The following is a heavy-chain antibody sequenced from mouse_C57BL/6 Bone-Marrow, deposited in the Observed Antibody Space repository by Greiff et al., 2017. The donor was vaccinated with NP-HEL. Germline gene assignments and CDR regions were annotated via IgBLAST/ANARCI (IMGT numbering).Heavy chain of an antibody. CDR3: ARAPDY. CDR1: GYTFTSYG. CDR2: LYPRSGNT. Sequence: VKLVESGAELARPGASVKLSCKASGYTFTSYGISWVKQRTGQGLEWIGELYPRSGNTYYNEKFKSKATLTVDKSSSTAYMQLSSLTSEDSAVYYCARAPDYWGQGTTLTVSS. J-gene: IGHJ2*01. V-gene: IGHV1-81*01.